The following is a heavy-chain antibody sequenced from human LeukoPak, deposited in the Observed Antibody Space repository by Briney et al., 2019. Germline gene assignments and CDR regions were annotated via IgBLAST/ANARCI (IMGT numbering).Heavy chain of an antibody. D-gene: IGHD3-22*01. V-gene: IGHV1-69*05. CDR3: ATSYDSYAYYYMDV. CDR1: GGTFISYA. Sequence: GASVKVSCKASGGTFISYAISWVGQAPGQGGEGRGGIIPIFGKGKYAQKFQGRVTITTDESTSTAYLELSSLRSEDTAVYYCATSYDSYAYYYMDVWGKGTTVTVSS. CDR2: IIPIFGKG. J-gene: IGHJ6*03.